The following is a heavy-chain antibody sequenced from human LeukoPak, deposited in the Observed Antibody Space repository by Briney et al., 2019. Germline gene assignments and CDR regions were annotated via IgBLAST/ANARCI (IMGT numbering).Heavy chain of an antibody. CDR2: IKQDGSEK. V-gene: IGHV3-7*03. Sequence: AGGSLRLSCAASGFTFSSYWMSWVRQAPGKGLEWVANIKQDGSEKYYVDSVKGRFTISRDNAKNSLYLQMNSLRAEDTAVYYCVRESNGEYFDYWGQGTLVTVSS. CDR1: GFTFSSYW. D-gene: IGHD2-8*01. CDR3: VRESNGEYFDY. J-gene: IGHJ4*02.